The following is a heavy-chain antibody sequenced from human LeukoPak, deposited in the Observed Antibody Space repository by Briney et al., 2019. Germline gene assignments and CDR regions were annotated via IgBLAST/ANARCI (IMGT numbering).Heavy chain of an antibody. V-gene: IGHV3-15*01. CDR3: VWNSEHYFDF. J-gene: IGHJ4*02. Sequence: GGSLRLSCAASGFTFTNTWMSWVRQAPGKGLEWVGRIKNKGEGETTDYAAPVKGRFTISRDDSENTLFLQMHSLETEDTALYYCVWNSEHYFDFWGQGSLVTVSS. CDR2: IKNKGEGETT. CDR1: GFTFTNTW. D-gene: IGHD1-7*01.